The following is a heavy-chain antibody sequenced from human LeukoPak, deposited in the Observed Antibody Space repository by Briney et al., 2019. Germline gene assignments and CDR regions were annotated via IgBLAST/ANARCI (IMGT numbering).Heavy chain of an antibody. V-gene: IGHV3-23*01. CDR3: AKDSRGNYVAWLDP. CDR2: ISASGVTT. J-gene: IGHJ5*02. D-gene: IGHD4-11*01. Sequence: PGGSLRLSCAASGFTFSSYAMSWVRKAPGKGLEWVSAISASGVTTHYADSVKGRFTIYRDNSKNTLYLEMSSLRAEDAAIYYCAKDSRGNYVAWLDPWGQGTLVSVSS. CDR1: GFTFSSYA.